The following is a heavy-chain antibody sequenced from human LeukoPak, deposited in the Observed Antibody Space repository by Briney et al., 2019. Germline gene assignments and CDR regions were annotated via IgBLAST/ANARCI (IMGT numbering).Heavy chain of an antibody. V-gene: IGHV3-23*01. CDR3: AKVQPGIAVAEYNWLDP. D-gene: IGHD6-19*01. J-gene: IGHJ5*02. CDR2: ISGSGGST. CDR1: GFTFSSYA. Sequence: PGGSLRLSCAASGFTFSSYAMSWVRQAPGKGLEWVSAISGSGGSTYYADSVKGRFTISRDNSKNTLYLQMNSLRAEDTAVYYCAKVQPGIAVAEYNWLDPWGQGTLVTVSS.